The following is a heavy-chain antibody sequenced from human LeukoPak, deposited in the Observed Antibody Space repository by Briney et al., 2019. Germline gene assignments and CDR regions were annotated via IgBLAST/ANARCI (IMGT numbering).Heavy chain of an antibody. D-gene: IGHD2-2*01. CDR2: ISGSGGST. Sequence: GGSLSLSCAASGFTFSSFAMSWVRQAPGKGLEWVSAISGSGGSTYYADSVRGRFTISRDNSKNTLFLQTNSLRAEDTAVYYCAKDRSCTGASCNVGSWGQGTMVTVSS. CDR1: GFTFSSFA. J-gene: IGHJ3*01. CDR3: AKDRSCTGASCNVGS. V-gene: IGHV3-23*01.